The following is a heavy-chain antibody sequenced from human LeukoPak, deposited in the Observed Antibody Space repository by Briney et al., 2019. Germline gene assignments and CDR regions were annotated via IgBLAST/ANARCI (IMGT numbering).Heavy chain of an antibody. CDR2: IIPIFGTA. Sequence: SVKVSCKASGGTFSSYAISWVRQAPGQGLEWMGGIIPIFGTANYAQKFQGRVTMTRDTSTSTVYMELSSLRSEDTAVYYCARKPRGGYYGSGSYYNPFDYWGQGTLVTVSS. D-gene: IGHD3-10*01. CDR1: GGTFSSYA. CDR3: ARKPRGGYYGSGSYYNPFDY. V-gene: IGHV1-69*05. J-gene: IGHJ4*02.